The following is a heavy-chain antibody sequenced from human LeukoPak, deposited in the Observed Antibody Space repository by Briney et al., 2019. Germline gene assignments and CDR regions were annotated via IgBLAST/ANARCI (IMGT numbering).Heavy chain of an antibody. CDR3: ARVRGMYSSGWYSN. J-gene: IGHJ4*02. V-gene: IGHV3-30-3*01. D-gene: IGHD6-19*01. CDR2: ISYDGSNK. Sequence: GGTLRLSCAASGFTFSSYAMHWVRQAPGKGLEWVAVISYDGSNKYYADSVKGRFTISRDNSKNTLYLQMNSLRAEDTAVYYCARVRGMYSSGWYSNWGQGTLVTVSS. CDR1: GFTFSSYA.